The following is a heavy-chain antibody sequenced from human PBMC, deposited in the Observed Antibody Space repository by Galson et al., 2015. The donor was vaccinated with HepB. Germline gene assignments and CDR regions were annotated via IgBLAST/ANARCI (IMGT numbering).Heavy chain of an antibody. CDR3: ANPTWTQLWFPLDY. V-gene: IGHV3-30-3*01. D-gene: IGHD5-18*01. J-gene: IGHJ4*02. CDR2: ISYDETKK. Sequence: LRLSCAASGFIFSSYAMHWVRQAPGKGLEWVAVISYDETKKYYADSVKGRFTISRDNSKNTLYLQMYSLRPEDTAIYYCANPTWTQLWFPLDYWGQGTPVTVSS. CDR1: GFIFSSYA.